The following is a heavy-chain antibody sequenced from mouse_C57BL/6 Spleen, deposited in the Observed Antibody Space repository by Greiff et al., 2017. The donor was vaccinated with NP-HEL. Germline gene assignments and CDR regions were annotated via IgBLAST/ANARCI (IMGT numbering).Heavy chain of an antibody. CDR3: ASLYDGYYPWFAY. D-gene: IGHD2-3*01. CDR1: GYSITSGYY. CDR2: ISYAGSN. V-gene: IGHV3-6*01. J-gene: IGHJ3*01. Sequence: EVHLVESGPGLVKPSQSLSLTCSVTGYSITSGYYWNWIRQFPGNKLEWMGYISYAGSNNYNPSLKNRISITRDTSKNQFFLKLNSVTTEDTATYYCASLYDGYYPWFAYWGQGTLVTVSA.